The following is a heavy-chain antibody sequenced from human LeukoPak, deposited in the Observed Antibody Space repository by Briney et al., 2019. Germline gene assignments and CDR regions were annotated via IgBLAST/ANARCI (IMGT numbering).Heavy chain of an antibody. D-gene: IGHD2-21*01. CDR2: IYHSGST. CDR1: GYSISSGYY. CDR3: ARAASSGSYFDY. J-gene: IGHJ4*02. V-gene: IGHV4-38-2*02. Sequence: SETLSLTCTVSGYSISSGYYWGWIRQPPGKGLEWIGSIYHSGSTYYNPSLKSRVTISVDTSKNQFSLKLSSVTAADTAVYYCARAASSGSYFDYWGQGTLVTVSS.